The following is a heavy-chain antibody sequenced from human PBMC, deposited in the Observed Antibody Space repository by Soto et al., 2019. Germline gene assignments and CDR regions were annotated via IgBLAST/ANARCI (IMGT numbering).Heavy chain of an antibody. CDR3: ARALHVAAADY. CDR1: GFTFFNYW. J-gene: IGHJ4*02. V-gene: IGHV3-74*01. Sequence: GGFLRLSCAASGFTFFNYWMHWVRQAPGKGLVWVSRIKADGSGATYTDSVMGRFTISRDNAKNTVYLQMNSLRAEDTAVYYCARALHVAAADYWGQGTLVTLSS. D-gene: IGHD6-13*01. CDR2: IKADGSGA.